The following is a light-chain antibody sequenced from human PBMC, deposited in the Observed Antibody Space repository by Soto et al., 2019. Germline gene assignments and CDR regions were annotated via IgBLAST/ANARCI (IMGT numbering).Light chain of an antibody. V-gene: IGKV1-39*01. CDR2: AAS. Sequence: DIRMTQSPSSLSASVGDRVTITCRASQNIARYVNWYQQKPGKAPKLLIHAASNLESGVPSRFSGRGSGTDFTLTITSLRPEDFATYYCQQSYSTPTFGQGTRLEI. CDR1: QNIARY. CDR3: QQSYSTPT. J-gene: IGKJ5*01.